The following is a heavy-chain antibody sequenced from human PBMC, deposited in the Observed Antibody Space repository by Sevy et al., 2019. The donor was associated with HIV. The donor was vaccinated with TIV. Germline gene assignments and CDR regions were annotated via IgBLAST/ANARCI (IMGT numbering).Heavy chain of an antibody. CDR2: ISSSSSTI. J-gene: IGHJ6*02. V-gene: IGHV3-48*02. CDR3: ARGELELQGTQMIYYYYGMDV. Sequence: GGSLRLSCAASGFTFSSYSMNWVRQAPGKGLEWVSYISSSSSTIYCADSVKGRFTISRDNAKNSLYLQMNSLRDEDTAVYYCARGELELQGTQMIYYYYGMDVWGQGTTVTVSS. CDR1: GFTFSSYS. D-gene: IGHD1-7*01.